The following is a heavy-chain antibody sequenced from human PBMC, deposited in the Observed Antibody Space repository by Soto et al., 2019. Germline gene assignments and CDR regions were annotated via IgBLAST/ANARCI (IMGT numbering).Heavy chain of an antibody. CDR3: TTDSSSWASYYYYGIDV. D-gene: IGHD2-2*01. CDR2: IKSKTDDGTT. CDR1: GFTFSNAW. V-gene: IGHV3-15*01. Sequence: RGSLRLSCTVSGFTFSNAWMTWVRQAPGKGLEWVGRIKSKTDDGTTDYAAPVKGRFTISRDDSRNTLYLQMNSLKTEDTAVYYCTTDSSSWASYYYYGIDVWGQGTTVTVSS. J-gene: IGHJ6*02.